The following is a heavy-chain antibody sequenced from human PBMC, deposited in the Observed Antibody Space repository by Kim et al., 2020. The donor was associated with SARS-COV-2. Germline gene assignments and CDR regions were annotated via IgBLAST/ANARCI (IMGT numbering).Heavy chain of an antibody. CDR3: ARQEQLLYRGFDY. J-gene: IGHJ4*02. Sequence: SETLYLTCTVSGGSISSYYWSWIRQPPGKGLEWIGYIYYSGSTNYNPSLKSRVTISVDTSKNQFSLKLSSVTAADTAVYYCARQEQLLYRGFDYWGQGTLVTVSS. V-gene: IGHV4-59*08. CDR2: IYYSGST. D-gene: IGHD2-2*02. CDR1: GGSISSYY.